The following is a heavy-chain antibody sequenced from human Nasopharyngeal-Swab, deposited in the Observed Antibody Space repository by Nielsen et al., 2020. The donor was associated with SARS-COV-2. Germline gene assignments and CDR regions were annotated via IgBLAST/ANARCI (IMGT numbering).Heavy chain of an antibody. CDR3: AKGGGGGQQLVRYFDY. CDR2: ISYDGSNK. Sequence: GGSLRLSCAASGFTFSSYGMHWVRQAPGKGLEWVAVISYDGSNKYYADSVKGRFTISRDNSKNTLYLQMNSLRAEDTAVYYGAKGGGGGQQLVRYFDYWGQGTLVTVSS. CDR1: GFTFSSYG. V-gene: IGHV3-30*18. D-gene: IGHD6-13*01. J-gene: IGHJ4*02.